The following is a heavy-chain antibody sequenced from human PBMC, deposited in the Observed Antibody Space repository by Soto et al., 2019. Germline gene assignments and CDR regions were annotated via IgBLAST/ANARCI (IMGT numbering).Heavy chain of an antibody. D-gene: IGHD3-3*01. CDR2: IYSGGST. J-gene: IGHJ4*02. V-gene: IGHV3-66*01. CDR3: ASGTTLEWLFNFDY. CDR1: GFTVSSNY. Sequence: GGSLRLSCAASGFTVSSNYMSWVRQAPGKGLEWVSVIYSGGSTYYADSVKGRFTISRDNSKNTLYLQMNSLRAEDTAVYYCASGTTLEWLFNFDYWGQGTLVTVSS.